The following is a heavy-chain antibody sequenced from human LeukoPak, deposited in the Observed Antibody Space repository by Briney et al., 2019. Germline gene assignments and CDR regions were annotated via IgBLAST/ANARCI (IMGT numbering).Heavy chain of an antibody. CDR2: ICYSGST. Sequence: PSETLSLTCTVSGGSISSSSYYWGWIRQPPGKGLEWIGSICYSGSTYYNPSLKSRVTISVDTSKNQFSLKLSSVTAADTAVYYCARDYRWLMYYFGYWGQGTLVTVSS. CDR3: ARDYRWLMYYFGY. J-gene: IGHJ4*02. CDR1: GGSISSSSYY. D-gene: IGHD2-8*02. V-gene: IGHV4-39*07.